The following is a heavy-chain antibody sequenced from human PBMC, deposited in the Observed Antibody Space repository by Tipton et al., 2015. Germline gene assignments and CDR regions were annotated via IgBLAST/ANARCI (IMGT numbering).Heavy chain of an antibody. CDR3: AKDFYGGNSGIQLDY. D-gene: IGHD4-23*01. Sequence: GSLRLSCAASGFTFNNYAMGWVRQAPGRGLEWVSAISGSGVSTYYADSVGGRFTISRDNAKNSLYLQMDSVRPEDTALYYCAKDFYGGNSGIQLDYWGQGTQVTVSS. CDR2: ISGSGVST. V-gene: IGHV3-23*01. J-gene: IGHJ4*02. CDR1: GFTFNNYA.